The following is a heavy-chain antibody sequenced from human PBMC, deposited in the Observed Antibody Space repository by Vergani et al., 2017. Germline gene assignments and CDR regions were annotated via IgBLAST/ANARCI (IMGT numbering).Heavy chain of an antibody. J-gene: IGHJ4*02. Sequence: EVQLVESGGGLVQPGRSLRLSCAASGFTFDDYAMHWVRQAPGKGLEWVSGISWNSGSIGYADSVKGRFTISRDNAKNSLYLQMNSLRAEDTAVYYCARGRYLDGDYPPGYWGQGTLVTVSS. D-gene: IGHD4-17*01. CDR2: ISWNSGSI. CDR1: GFTFDDYA. CDR3: ARGRYLDGDYPPGY. V-gene: IGHV3-9*01.